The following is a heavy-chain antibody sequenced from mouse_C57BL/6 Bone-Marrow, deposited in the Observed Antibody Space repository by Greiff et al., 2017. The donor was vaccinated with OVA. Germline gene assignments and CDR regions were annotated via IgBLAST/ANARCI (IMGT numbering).Heavy chain of an antibody. CDR2: INPNNGGT. V-gene: IGHV1-26*01. D-gene: IGHD2-4*01. CDR1: GYTFTDYY. J-gene: IGHJ2*01. CDR3: ARMVDYDYFDY. Sequence: VQLQQSGPELVKPGASVKISCKASGYTFTDYYMNWVKQSHGKSLEWIGDINPNNGGTSYNQKFKGKATLTVDKSSSTAYMELRSLTSEDSAVYYCARMVDYDYFDYWGQGTTRTVSS.